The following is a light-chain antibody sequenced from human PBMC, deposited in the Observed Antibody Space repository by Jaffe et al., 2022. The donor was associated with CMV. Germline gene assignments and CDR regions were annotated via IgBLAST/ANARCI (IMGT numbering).Light chain of an antibody. CDR3: QVWDTKSDHVV. Sequence: SYVLTQPPSVSVAPGKTATITCGGDNIEEKSVLWYQQRPGQAPVLVIYYDSARPSGIPERFSGSNSGNTATLTISRAEAGDEADYHCQVWDTKSDHVVFGGGTRLTVL. V-gene: IGLV3-21*01. J-gene: IGLJ2*01. CDR2: YDS. CDR1: NIEEKS.